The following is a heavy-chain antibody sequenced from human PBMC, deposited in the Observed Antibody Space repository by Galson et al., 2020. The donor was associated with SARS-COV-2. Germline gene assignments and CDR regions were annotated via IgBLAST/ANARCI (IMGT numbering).Heavy chain of an antibody. CDR2: LSGNAGST. CDR3: ANRDSYGDYTAFFDY. CDR1: GFTFSNYA. J-gene: IGHJ4*02. D-gene: IGHD4-17*01. Sequence: GGSLRLSCAASGFTFSNYAMSWVRQAPGKGLEWISTLSGNAGSTYYADSVKGRFTIPSDNFKNTLYLQMNSRRAEDTAGYYCANRDSYGDYTAFFDYGGQGTLVTVSS. V-gene: IGHV3-23*01.